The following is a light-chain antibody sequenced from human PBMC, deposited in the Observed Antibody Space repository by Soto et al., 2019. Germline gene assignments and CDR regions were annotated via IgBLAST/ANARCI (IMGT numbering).Light chain of an antibody. V-gene: IGLV7-43*01. Sequence: QAVVTQEPSLTVSPGGTVTLTCASSAGPVTRTNYPNWFQQKPGQAPRALIYDTTTKYSWTPARFSGSLLGGKAALTLSGVQPEDEADYHCLLYYGGVQLIFGGGTKVTVL. CDR3: LLYYGGVQLI. J-gene: IGLJ2*01. CDR1: AGPVTRTNY. CDR2: DTT.